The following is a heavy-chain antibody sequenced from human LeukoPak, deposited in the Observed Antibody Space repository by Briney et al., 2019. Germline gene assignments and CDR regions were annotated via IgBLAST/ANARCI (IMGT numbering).Heavy chain of an antibody. CDR1: GGSISSYY. D-gene: IGHD2-21*02. J-gene: IGHJ3*02. Sequence: SETLSLTCTVSGGSISSYYWSWIRQPPGKGLEWIGYIYYSGSTNYNPSLKSRVTISVDTSKNQFSLKLSSVSAVDTALYFCASTDCAAPAFDIWGQGTMVTVSS. CDR2: IYYSGST. CDR3: ASTDCAAPAFDI. V-gene: IGHV4-59*08.